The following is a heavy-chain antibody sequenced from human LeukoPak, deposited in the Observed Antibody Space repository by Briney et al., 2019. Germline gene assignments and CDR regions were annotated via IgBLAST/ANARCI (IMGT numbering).Heavy chain of an antibody. CDR2: INYSGRT. CDR1: GGSFSGYY. CDR3: ASGPNRALI. Sequence: SETLSLTCAVYGGSFSGYYWSWIRQTPGKGLEWIGEINYSGRTNYNPSLTSRVTISVDTSKNQFSLKLSSVTAADTAVYYCASGPNRALIWGQGTLVTVSS. J-gene: IGHJ1*01. V-gene: IGHV4-34*01. D-gene: IGHD3-10*01.